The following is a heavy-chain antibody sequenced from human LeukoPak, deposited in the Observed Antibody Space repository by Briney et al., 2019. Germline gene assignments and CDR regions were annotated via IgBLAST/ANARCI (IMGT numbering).Heavy chain of an antibody. V-gene: IGHV1-46*01. J-gene: IGHJ5*02. CDR2: INPSGGST. Sequence: ASVKVSCKASGCTFTSYYMHWVRQAPGQGLEWMGIINPSGGSTSYAQKFQGRVTMTRDTSISTAYMELSRLRSDDTAVYYCARARPMVRGVIRLNWFDPWGQGTLVTVSS. CDR1: GCTFTSYY. CDR3: ARARPMVRGVIRLNWFDP. D-gene: IGHD3-10*01.